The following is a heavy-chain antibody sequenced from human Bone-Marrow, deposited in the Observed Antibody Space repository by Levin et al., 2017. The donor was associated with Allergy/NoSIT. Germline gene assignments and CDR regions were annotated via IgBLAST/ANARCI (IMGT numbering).Heavy chain of an antibody. CDR3: ARSDQWLVRGEVYFDY. V-gene: IGHV3-64*02. Sequence: QAGGSLRLSCAASGFTFSDYSIHWVRQAPGKGLEYVSAISRNGGSWYYADSVKDRFIISRDTSRNTVYLQMGSLRAEDTAVYYCARSDQWLVRGEVYFDYWGQGILVAVSS. CDR2: ISRNGGSW. CDR1: GFTFSDYS. J-gene: IGHJ4*02. D-gene: IGHD6-19*01.